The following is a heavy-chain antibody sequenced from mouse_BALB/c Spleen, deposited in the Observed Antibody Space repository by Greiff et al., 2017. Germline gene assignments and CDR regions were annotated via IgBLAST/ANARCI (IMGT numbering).Heavy chain of an antibody. Sequence: EVQLQQSGPELVKPGASVKISCKASGSTFTDYNMHWVKQSHGKSLEWIGYIYPYNGGTGYNQKFKSKATLTVDNSSSSAYMVLRSLTSEDSAVYYCARWFYYYAMDYWGQGTSVTVSS. V-gene: IGHV1S29*02. CDR2: IYPYNGGT. D-gene: IGHD2-2*01. CDR3: ARWFYYYAMDY. J-gene: IGHJ4*01. CDR1: GSTFTDYN.